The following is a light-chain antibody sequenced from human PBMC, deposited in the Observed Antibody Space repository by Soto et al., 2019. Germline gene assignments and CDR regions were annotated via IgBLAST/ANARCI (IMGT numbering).Light chain of an antibody. CDR3: AAWDDSLSGRGV. CDR1: SSNIGNNY. Sequence: QSVLTQPPSASGTPGQRVTISCSGSSSNIGNNYVYWYQLVPGTAPKLLIYRNDQRPSGVSDRFSGSRSGTSASLAISGLRSEDEADYYCAAWDDSLSGRGVFGGGTKLTAL. V-gene: IGLV1-47*01. J-gene: IGLJ2*01. CDR2: RND.